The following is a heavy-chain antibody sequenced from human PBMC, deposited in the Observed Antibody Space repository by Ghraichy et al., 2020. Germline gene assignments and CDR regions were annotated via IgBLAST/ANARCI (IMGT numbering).Heavy chain of an antibody. J-gene: IGHJ4*02. CDR1: GGSISGYY. V-gene: IGHV4-34*01. D-gene: IGHD2-2*01. CDR3: ARAAGWNIVVVPAHFDY. Sequence: SETLSLTCAVYGGSISGYYWSWSRQHPGKGLEWIVEINHRRSTNYNPSLQRRVTISVEKSKNHFSLKLNSVTAADTAVYYCARAAGWNIVVVPAHFDYWGQGTLVTVSS. CDR2: INHRRST.